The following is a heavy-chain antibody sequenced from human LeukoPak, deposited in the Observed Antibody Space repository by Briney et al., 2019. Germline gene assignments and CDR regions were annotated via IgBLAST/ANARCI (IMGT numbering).Heavy chain of an antibody. D-gene: IGHD3-16*01. CDR1: GFTFSNAW. J-gene: IGHJ3*02. Sequence: GGSLRLSCAASGFTFSNAWMKWGRQAAGKGLEWVGRIKSKTDGGTTDYAAPVKGGFSISRDDSQNTLFLQMTSLKTKDTAVYYCAAVHTSGIGHAFDIWGQGTMVTVSS. V-gene: IGHV3-15*01. CDR3: AAVHTSGIGHAFDI. CDR2: IKSKTDGGTT.